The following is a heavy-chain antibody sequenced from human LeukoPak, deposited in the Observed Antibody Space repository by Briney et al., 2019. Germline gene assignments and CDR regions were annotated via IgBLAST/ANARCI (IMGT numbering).Heavy chain of an antibody. D-gene: IGHD6-19*01. CDR2: INPSGGST. J-gene: IGHJ4*02. CDR1: GYTFTSYY. CDR3: ARLRGVVVAGADY. Sequence: GASVKVSCKASGYTFTSYYMHWVRQAPGQGLEWMGIINPSGGSTSYAQKFQGRVTMTRDTSTSTVYMELSSLKASDTAVYYCARLRGVVVAGADYWGQGTLVTVSS. V-gene: IGHV1-46*01.